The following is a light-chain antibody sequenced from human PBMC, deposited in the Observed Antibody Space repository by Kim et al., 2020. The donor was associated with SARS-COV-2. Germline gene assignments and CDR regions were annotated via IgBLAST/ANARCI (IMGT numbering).Light chain of an antibody. J-gene: IGKJ1*01. Sequence: IVLTQSPGTLSLSPGERATRSCRASQTVNDNYLAWFQQRPGQAPRLLIYGASSRATGIPDRFSGSGSGTDFTLTISRLEPEDFAVYFCHQYRTSPWTFGQGTKVEIK. V-gene: IGKV3-20*01. CDR3: HQYRTSPWT. CDR1: QTVNDNY. CDR2: GAS.